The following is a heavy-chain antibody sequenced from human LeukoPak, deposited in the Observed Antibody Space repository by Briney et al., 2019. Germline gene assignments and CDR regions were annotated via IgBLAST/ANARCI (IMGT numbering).Heavy chain of an antibody. D-gene: IGHD6-13*01. V-gene: IGHV1-58*01. CDR1: GFTFTSSA. CDR3: ARDLSALHPAAGYPSDYYYYYGMDV. Sequence: SVKVSCKASGFTFTSSAVQWVRQARGQRLEWIGWIVVGSGNTNYAKTFHERVTITRDMSTGTAYMELSSLRSEETAVYYCARDLSALHPAAGYPSDYYYYYGMDVWGQGTTVTVSS. J-gene: IGHJ6*02. CDR2: IVVGSGNT.